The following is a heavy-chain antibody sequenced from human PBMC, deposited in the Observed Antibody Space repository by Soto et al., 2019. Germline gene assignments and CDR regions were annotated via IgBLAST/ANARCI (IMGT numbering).Heavy chain of an antibody. J-gene: IGHJ6*02. CDR1: GFTLSSYT. CDR3: AKDDLTLYYYYGMDV. Sequence: PGGSLRLSCAASGFTLSSYTISWVRQPPGKGLEWVAAISGSGGSTFYADSVKGRFTISRDNSKNSLYLQMNSLRAEDTAVYYCAKDDLTLYYYYGMDVWGQGTTVTVSS. D-gene: IGHD3-3*01. V-gene: IGHV3-23*01. CDR2: ISGSGGST.